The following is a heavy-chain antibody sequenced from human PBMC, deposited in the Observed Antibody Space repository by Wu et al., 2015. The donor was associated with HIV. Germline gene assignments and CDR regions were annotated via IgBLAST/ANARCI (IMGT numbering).Heavy chain of an antibody. V-gene: IGHV1-18*01. D-gene: IGHD3-10*01. Sequence: QTQLEQSGPEVKKSGASVKVSCKTSGYTFTSYGISWVRQAPGQGLEWMGWISAKNGDTNYAQNFQGRVTMTTETSTSTAYMDLRSLRSDDTAVYYCVTSSVAHYRRRSYYYMDVWGKGTTVTVSS. CDR3: VTSSVAHYRRRSYYYMDV. CDR1: GYTFTSYG. CDR2: ISAKNGDT. J-gene: IGHJ6*03.